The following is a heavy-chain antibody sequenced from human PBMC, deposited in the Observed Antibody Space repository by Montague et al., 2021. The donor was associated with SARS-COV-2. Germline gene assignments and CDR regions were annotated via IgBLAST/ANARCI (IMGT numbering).Heavy chain of an antibody. J-gene: IGHJ4*02. Sequence: SETLSLTCSVSGGSTKTMRYYWAWIRQSPGKGLEWIASVYYTGHTYYTXXLAARTAISLDTSTNHFSLTLSSVAADDTAIYYCATDLAGHYYFDNWGQGTPVIVSS. CDR2: VYYTGHT. V-gene: IGHV4-39*07. CDR3: ATDLAGHYYFDN. D-gene: IGHD3-10*01. CDR1: GGSTKTMRYY.